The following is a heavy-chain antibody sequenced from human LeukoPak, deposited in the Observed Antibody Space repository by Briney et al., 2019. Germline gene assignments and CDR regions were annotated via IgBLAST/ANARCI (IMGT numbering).Heavy chain of an antibody. Sequence: GGSLRLSCAASGFTFSSYGMHWVRQAPGKGLEWVAFIRYDGSNKYYADSVKGRFTISRDNSKNTLYLQMNSLRAEDTAVYYCAKDLRYCTNGVCYTSFPALDYWGQGTLVTVSS. CDR1: GFTFSSYG. CDR3: AKDLRYCTNGVCYTSFPALDY. CDR2: IRYDGSNK. J-gene: IGHJ4*02. D-gene: IGHD2-8*01. V-gene: IGHV3-30*02.